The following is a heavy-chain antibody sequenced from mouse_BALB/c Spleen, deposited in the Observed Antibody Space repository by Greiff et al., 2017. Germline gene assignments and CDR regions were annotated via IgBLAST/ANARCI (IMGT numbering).Heavy chain of an antibody. V-gene: IGHV14-4*02. CDR3: KNWYWFAY. CDR1: GFNIKDYY. D-gene: IGHD4-1*01. Sequence: VQLQQSGAELVRSGASVKLSCTASGFNIKDYYMHWVKQRPEQGLEWIGWIDPENGDTEYAPKFQGKATMTADTSSNTAYLQLSSLTSEDTAVYYCKNWYWFAYWGQGTLVTVSA. CDR2: IDPENGDT. J-gene: IGHJ3*01.